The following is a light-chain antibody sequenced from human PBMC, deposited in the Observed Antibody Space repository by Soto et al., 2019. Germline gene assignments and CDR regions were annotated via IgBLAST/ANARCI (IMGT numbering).Light chain of an antibody. CDR2: EVS. Sequence: QSALTQPPSASGSPGQSGTISYTGTSSDVGGYSYVSWYQQHPGKAPKLMIYEVSKRPSGVPDRFSGSKSGNTASLTVSGLQAEDEADYYCCSFAGSNNYVFGTGTKVTVL. V-gene: IGLV2-8*01. CDR3: CSFAGSNNYV. CDR1: SSDVGGYSY. J-gene: IGLJ1*01.